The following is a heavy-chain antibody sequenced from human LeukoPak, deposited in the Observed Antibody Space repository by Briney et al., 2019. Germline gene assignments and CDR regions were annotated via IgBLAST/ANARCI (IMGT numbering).Heavy chain of an antibody. CDR3: ARARRIFGVVTLPYYYYYGMDV. V-gene: IGHV1-46*01. J-gene: IGHJ6*02. CDR2: INPGGGST. D-gene: IGHD3-3*01. CDR1: GYTLSTYD. Sequence: ASVKVSCKASGYTLSTYDIHWVRQAPGQGFEWMGKINPGGGSTSYAQDFQGRVTMTRDTSTSTVYMELSSLRSEDTAVYYCARARRIFGVVTLPYYYYYGMDVWGQGTTVTVSS.